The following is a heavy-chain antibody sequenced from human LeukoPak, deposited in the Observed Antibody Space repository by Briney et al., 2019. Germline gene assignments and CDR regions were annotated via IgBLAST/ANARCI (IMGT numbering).Heavy chain of an antibody. J-gene: IGHJ4*02. CDR2: INPGGTT. D-gene: IGHD4-17*01. Sequence: SETLSLTCAVHGGSFSGYYWAWIRQPPGKGLEWIGEINPGGTTNYHPSLKRRVTISADTSKSQFSLELRSVTAADTAVFYCARAKSTVSTYFDSWGQGSLVTVSS. CDR1: GGSFSGYY. V-gene: IGHV4-34*01. CDR3: ARAKSTVSTYFDS.